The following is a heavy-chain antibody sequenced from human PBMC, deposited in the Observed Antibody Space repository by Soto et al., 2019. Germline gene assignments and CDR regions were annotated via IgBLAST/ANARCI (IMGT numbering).Heavy chain of an antibody. CDR2: IIPILGIA. CDR3: AITRVGGVMAQDAFDI. J-gene: IGHJ3*02. Sequence: SVKVSCKASGGTFSSYTISWVRQAPGQGLEWMGRIIPILGIANYAQKFQGRVTITADKSTSTAYMELSSLRSEDTAVYYCAITRVGGVMAQDAFDIGGKGKMAT. CDR1: GGTFSSYT. D-gene: IGHD3-10*01. V-gene: IGHV1-69*02.